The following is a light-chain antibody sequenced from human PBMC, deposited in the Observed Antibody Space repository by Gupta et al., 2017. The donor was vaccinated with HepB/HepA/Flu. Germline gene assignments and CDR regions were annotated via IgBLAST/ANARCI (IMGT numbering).Light chain of an antibody. CDR2: KND. V-gene: IGLV1-47*01. Sequence: QSVVTQPPSASGTPGQSVTISCSGSSSNIGRNDVHWYHQRPETAPHLFIYKNDKRHSGVPDRFSGAKSGASATLTTTGLQAEDEADYYCAAEDDSRSGVIFGGGTNLTVL. J-gene: IGLJ2*01. CDR3: AAEDDSRSGVI. CDR1: SSNIGRND.